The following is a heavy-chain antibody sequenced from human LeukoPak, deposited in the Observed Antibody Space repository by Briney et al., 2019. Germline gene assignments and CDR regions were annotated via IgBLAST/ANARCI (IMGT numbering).Heavy chain of an antibody. CDR2: IIPIFGTA. CDR1: GYTFTSYG. Sequence: ASVKVSCKASGYTFTSYGISWVRQAPGQGLEWMGGIIPIFGTANYAQKFQGRVTITADESTSTAYMELSSLRSEDTAVYYCAREYSYGNTVGYWGQGTLVTVSS. J-gene: IGHJ4*02. V-gene: IGHV1-69*13. D-gene: IGHD5-18*01. CDR3: AREYSYGNTVGY.